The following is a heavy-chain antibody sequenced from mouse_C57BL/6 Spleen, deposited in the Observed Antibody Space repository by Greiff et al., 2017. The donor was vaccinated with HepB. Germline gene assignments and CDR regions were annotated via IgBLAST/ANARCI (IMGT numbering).Heavy chain of an antibody. D-gene: IGHD2-10*02. J-gene: IGHJ2*01. V-gene: IGHV1-64*01. Sequence: QVQLKQPGAELVKPGASVKLSCKASGYTFTSYWMHWVKQRPGQGLEWIGMIHPNSGSTNYNEKFKSKATLTVDKSSITAYMQLSSLTSEDSAVYYCARKISYGNYFDYWGQGTTLTVSS. CDR3: ARKISYGNYFDY. CDR1: GYTFTSYW. CDR2: IHPNSGST.